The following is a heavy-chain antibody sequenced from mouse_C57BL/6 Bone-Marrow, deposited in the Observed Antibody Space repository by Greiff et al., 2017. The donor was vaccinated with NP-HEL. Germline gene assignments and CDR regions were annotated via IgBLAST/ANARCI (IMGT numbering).Heavy chain of an antibody. D-gene: IGHD1-1*01. CDR3: ARGGRSTAWFAY. V-gene: IGHV1-26*01. CDR1: GYTFTDYY. Sequence: EVQLQQSGPELVKPGASVKISCKASGYTFTDYYMNWVKQSHGKSLEWIGDINPNNGGTSYNQKFKGKATLTVDKSSSTAYMELRSLTSEDSAVYYCARGGRSTAWFAYWGQGTLVTVSA. CDR2: INPNNGGT. J-gene: IGHJ3*01.